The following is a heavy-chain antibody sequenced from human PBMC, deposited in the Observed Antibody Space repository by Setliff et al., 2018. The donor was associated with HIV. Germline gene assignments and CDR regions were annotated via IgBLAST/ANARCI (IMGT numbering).Heavy chain of an antibody. CDR2: INPKNGDT. CDR1: GYTFTSYH. Sequence: ASVKVSCKTSGYTFTSYHVHWLRQAPGQGLEWMGWINPKNGDTRYAQSFQDRVARTTETATSTAYMEMRSLRSDDTAVYFCARVPYRSAWFSGGHDAFDIWGQGTMVTVSS. J-gene: IGHJ3*02. V-gene: IGHV1-18*01. CDR3: ARVPYRSAWFSGGHDAFDI. D-gene: IGHD6-19*01.